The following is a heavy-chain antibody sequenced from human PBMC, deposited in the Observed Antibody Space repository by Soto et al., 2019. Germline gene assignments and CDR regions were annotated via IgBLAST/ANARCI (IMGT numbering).Heavy chain of an antibody. D-gene: IGHD1-1*01. J-gene: IGHJ4*02. CDR1: GYTFTSCD. V-gene: IGHV1-8*01. CDR3: ARRAETNGWNGFGADKYYFDF. CDR2: MNPNTGNS. Sequence: GASVKVSCKASGYTFTSCDMYWVRQATGRGLEWMGWMNPNTGNSGYAQKFQGRVTMTSDTSISTAHMELSSLRSEDTAVYYCARRAETNGWNGFGADKYYFDFWGQGTLVTVSS.